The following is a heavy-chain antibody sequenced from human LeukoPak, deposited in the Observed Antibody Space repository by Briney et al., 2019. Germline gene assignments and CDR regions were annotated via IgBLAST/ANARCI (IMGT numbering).Heavy chain of an antibody. CDR3: ARRGSSSAFYYMDV. D-gene: IGHD6-6*01. CDR1: GGSFSGYY. J-gene: IGHJ6*03. CDR2: INHSGST. V-gene: IGHV4-34*01. Sequence: SETLSLTCAVYGGSFSGYYWSWIRQPPGKGLEWIGEINHSGSTNYNPSLKSRVTISVDTSKNQFSLKLSSVTAADTAVYYCARRGSSSAFYYMDVWGKGITVTVSS.